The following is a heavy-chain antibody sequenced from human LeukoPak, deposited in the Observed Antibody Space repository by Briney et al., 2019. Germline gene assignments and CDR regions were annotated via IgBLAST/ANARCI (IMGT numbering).Heavy chain of an antibody. J-gene: IGHJ4*02. D-gene: IGHD1-26*01. CDR2: INTNTGNP. V-gene: IGHV7-4-1*02. Sequence: ASVKVSCKASGYTFTSYAMNWVRQAPGQGLEWMGWINTNTGNPTYAQGFTGRVVFSLDTSVSTAYLQISSLKAEDTAVYYCAREWEVGATEHFDYWGQGTLVTVSS. CDR1: GYTFTSYA. CDR3: AREWEVGATEHFDY.